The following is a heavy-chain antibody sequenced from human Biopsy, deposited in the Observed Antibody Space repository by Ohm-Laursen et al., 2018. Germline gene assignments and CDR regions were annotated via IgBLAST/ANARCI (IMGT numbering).Heavy chain of an antibody. CDR3: AGGAAKGNPYDH. V-gene: IGHV1-69*06. CDR2: IIPTFDTP. Sequence: SSVTVSCKASGGTFSSYVISWVRQAPGQGLEWMGRIIPTFDTPTYAPDFQGRVTFTADKSTGTAHLDLSRLRSEDTAIYYCAGGAAKGNPYDHWGQGTLVTVSS. J-gene: IGHJ5*02. CDR1: GGTFSSYV. D-gene: IGHD3-10*01.